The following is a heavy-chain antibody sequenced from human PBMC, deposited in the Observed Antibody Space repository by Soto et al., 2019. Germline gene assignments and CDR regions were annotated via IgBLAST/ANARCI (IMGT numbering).Heavy chain of an antibody. CDR3: AKGLGFGEFPTYYYYYYMDV. CDR2: ISGSGGST. V-gene: IGHV3-23*01. CDR1: GFTFSSYA. D-gene: IGHD3-10*01. Sequence: GGSLRLSCAASGFTFSSYAMSWVRQAPGKGLEWVSAISGSGGSTYYADSGKGRFTISRDNSKNTLYLQMNSLRAEDTAVYYCAKGLGFGEFPTYYYYYYMDVWGKGTTVTVSS. J-gene: IGHJ6*03.